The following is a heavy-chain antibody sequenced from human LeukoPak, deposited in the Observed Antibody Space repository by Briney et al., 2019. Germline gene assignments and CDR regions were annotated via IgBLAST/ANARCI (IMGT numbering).Heavy chain of an antibody. D-gene: IGHD5-12*01. CDR2: ISGSGGST. J-gene: IGHJ4*02. V-gene: IGHV3-23*01. Sequence: RGYLRRSRAAYGFTLTSNFKRRVRQAPGKGLEWVSAISGSGGSTYYADSVKGRFTISRDNSKNTLYLQMDSPRGQDPAVYYCAKLARGGYVGVDYWGQGTLVTVSS. CDR3: AKLARGGYVGVDY. CDR1: GFTLTSNF.